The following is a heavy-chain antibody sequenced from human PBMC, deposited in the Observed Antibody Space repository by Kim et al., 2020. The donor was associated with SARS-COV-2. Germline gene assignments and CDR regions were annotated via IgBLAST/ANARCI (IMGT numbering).Heavy chain of an antibody. CDR2: INHSGST. CDR1: GGSFSGYY. D-gene: IGHD5-12*01. Sequence: SETLSLTCAVYGGSFSGYYWSWIRQPPGKGLEWIGEINHSGSTNYNPSLKSRVTISVDTSKNQFSLKLSSVTAADTAVYYCARGRRSGYDRLQAFDIWGQGTMVTVSS. V-gene: IGHV4-34*01. J-gene: IGHJ3*02. CDR3: ARGRRSGYDRLQAFDI.